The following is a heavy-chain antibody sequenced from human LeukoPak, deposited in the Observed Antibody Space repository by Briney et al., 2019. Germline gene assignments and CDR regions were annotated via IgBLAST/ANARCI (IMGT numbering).Heavy chain of an antibody. CDR3: AKEGGGVTTVTLFAY. V-gene: IGHV3-23*01. Sequence: PGGSLRLSCAASGFSFRSYAMSWVRQAPGKGLEWVSGISGSGGNTYYADSVKGRFTISRDNSKNTLYLQMNSLRAEDTAVYYWAKEGGGVTTVTLFAYGGQGTLVTVP. D-gene: IGHD4-17*01. J-gene: IGHJ4*02. CDR2: ISGSGGNT. CDR1: GFSFRSYA.